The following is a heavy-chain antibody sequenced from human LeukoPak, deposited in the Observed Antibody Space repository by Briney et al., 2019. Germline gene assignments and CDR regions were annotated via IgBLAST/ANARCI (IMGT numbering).Heavy chain of an antibody. V-gene: IGHV3-23*01. J-gene: IGHJ4*02. CDR2: ISGSVGST. D-gene: IGHD3-10*01. CDR3: VKEGLWFGEFVYPYSDY. CDR1: GFTFSSNA. Sequence: GGSLRLSCAASGFTFSSNAMSWVRQAPGKGLEWVSSISGSVGSTYYADSVKGRLSLSRDTSENTPYLQMNRLIAEETCVYYCVKEGLWFGEFVYPYSDYWGQATLVT.